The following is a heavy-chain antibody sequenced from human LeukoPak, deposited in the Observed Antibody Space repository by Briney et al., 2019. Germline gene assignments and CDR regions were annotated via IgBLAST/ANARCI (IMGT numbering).Heavy chain of an antibody. D-gene: IGHD3-22*01. CDR2: IYYSGST. V-gene: IGHV4-39*01. J-gene: IGHJ4*02. CDR3: ASPCVGPKTYYYDSSGYLVDY. CDR1: GGSISSSSYY. Sequence: SETLSLTCTVSGGSISSSSYYWGWIRQPPGKGLEWIGSIYYSGSTYYNPSLKSRVTISVDTSKNQFSLKLSSVTAADTAVYYCASPCVGPKTYYYDSSGYLVDYWGQGTLVTVSS.